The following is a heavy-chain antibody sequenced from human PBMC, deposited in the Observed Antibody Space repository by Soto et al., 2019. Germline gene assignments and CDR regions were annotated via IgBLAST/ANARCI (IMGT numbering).Heavy chain of an antibody. V-gene: IGHV4-34*01. CDR3: ARGPRHYYDSGSYYLDY. J-gene: IGHJ4*02. CDR1: GGSFSGYY. CDR2: INHSGST. D-gene: IGHD3-10*01. Sequence: SETLSLTCAVYGGSFSGYYWSWIRQPPGKGLEWIGEINHSGSTNYNPSLKSRVTISVDTSKNQFSLKVSSVTAADTAVYYCARGPRHYYDSGSYYLDYWGQGTLVTVSS.